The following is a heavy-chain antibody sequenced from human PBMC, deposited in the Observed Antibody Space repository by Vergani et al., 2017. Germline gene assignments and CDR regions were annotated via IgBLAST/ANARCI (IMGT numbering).Heavy chain of an antibody. Sequence: EVELVESGGKLVQPGGSLRLSCATSGFPFSFYWMSWVRQAPGKGLEWVANVKQDGSDKYYVDSVKGRFTISRANAKNILYLEMKGLRAEDTALYYCARVRYYCSGDCHPGEYYYYMDVWGKGTTVTVSS. CDR2: VKQDGSDK. V-gene: IGHV3-7*01. J-gene: IGHJ6*03. CDR3: ARVRYYCSGDCHPGEYYYYMDV. D-gene: IGHD2-21*01. CDR1: GFPFSFYW.